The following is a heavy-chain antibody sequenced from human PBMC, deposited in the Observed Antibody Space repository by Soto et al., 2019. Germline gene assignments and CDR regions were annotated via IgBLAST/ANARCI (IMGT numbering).Heavy chain of an antibody. CDR2: IYPGDSDT. CDR3: ARSPLVVPAAMRGVHFDY. V-gene: IGHV5-51*01. CDR1: GYSFTSYW. J-gene: IGHJ4*02. D-gene: IGHD2-2*01. Sequence: GESLKISCKGSGYSFTSYWIGWVRQMPGKGLEWMGIIYPGDSDTRYSPSFQGQVTISADKSISTAYLQWSSLKASDTAMYYCARSPLVVPAAMRGVHFDYWGQGTLVTVSS.